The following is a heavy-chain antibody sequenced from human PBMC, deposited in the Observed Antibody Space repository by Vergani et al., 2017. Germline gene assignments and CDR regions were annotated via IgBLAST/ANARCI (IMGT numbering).Heavy chain of an antibody. D-gene: IGHD6-13*01. CDR1: GFTFSSYS. CDR3: VKDIAASGNYWYFDL. J-gene: IGHJ2*01. CDR2: ISSSSSTI. V-gene: IGHV3-48*01. Sequence: EVQLVESGGGLVQPGGSLRLSCAASGFTFSSYSMNWVRQAPGKGLEWVSYISSSSSTIYYADSVKGRFTISRDKAKNTLYLQMNSLRPEDTALYYCVKDIAASGNYWYFDLWGRGTLVTVSS.